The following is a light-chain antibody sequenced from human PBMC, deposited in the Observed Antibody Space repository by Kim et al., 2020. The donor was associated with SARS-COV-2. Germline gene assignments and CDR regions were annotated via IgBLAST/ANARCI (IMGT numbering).Light chain of an antibody. J-gene: IGKJ1*01. CDR2: KTS. CDR1: QNVNIW. CDR3: QQYHTHST. V-gene: IGKV1-5*03. Sequence: DIQMTQSPSILPASVGDTVTITCRASQNVNIWLAWYQQKPGQVPKLLIHKTSGLQRGVPSRFSGGGSGTDFTLTISSLQPDDFATYYCQQYHTHSTFGQRTKVDIK.